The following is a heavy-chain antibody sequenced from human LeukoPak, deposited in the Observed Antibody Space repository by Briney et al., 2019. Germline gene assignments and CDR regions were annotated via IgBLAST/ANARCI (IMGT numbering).Heavy chain of an antibody. V-gene: IGHV3-23*01. J-gene: IGHJ4*02. D-gene: IGHD4-17*01. CDR1: GFTFSSYA. CDR2: ISGSGGST. CDR3: AKEIWPTVTTPGHTHFDY. Sequence: GGSLRLSCAASGFTFSSYAMNWVRQAPGKGLEWVSTISGSGGSTYYADSVKGRFTISRDNSKNTLCLQMNSLRAEDTAVYYCAKEIWPTVTTPGHTHFDYWGQGTLVTVSS.